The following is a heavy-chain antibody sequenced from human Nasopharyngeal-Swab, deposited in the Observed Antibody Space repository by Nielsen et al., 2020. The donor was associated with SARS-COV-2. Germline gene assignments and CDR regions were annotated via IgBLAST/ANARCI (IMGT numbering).Heavy chain of an antibody. J-gene: IGHJ4*02. CDR1: GFTFSSYW. V-gene: IGHV3-7*03. D-gene: IGHD3-22*01. Sequence: GGSLRLSCAASGFTFSSYWMTWVRQAPGKGLEWVANMNPDGSETYYVDSVKGRFLISRDNSKNTLYLQMNSLRAEDTAVYYCAKEVTMIVVVRGRGDYWGQGTLVTVSS. CDR3: AKEVTMIVVVRGRGDY. CDR2: MNPDGSET.